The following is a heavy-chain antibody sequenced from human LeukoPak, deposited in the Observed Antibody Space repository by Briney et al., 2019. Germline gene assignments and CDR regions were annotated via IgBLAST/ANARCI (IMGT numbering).Heavy chain of an antibody. D-gene: IGHD3-22*01. CDR1: GGSISSYY. J-gene: IGHJ3*02. V-gene: IGHV4-4*07. CDR2: IYTSGST. CDR3: ARELRDSSGYYRDAFDI. Sequence: SETLSLTCTVSGGSISSYYWSWIRQPAGKGLEWIGRIYTSGSTNYNPSLKSRVTMSVDTSKNQFSLKLSSVTAADTAMYYCARELRDSSGYYRDAFDIWGQGTMVTVSS.